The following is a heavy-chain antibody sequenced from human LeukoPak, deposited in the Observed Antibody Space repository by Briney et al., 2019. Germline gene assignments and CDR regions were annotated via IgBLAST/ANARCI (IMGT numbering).Heavy chain of an antibody. V-gene: IGHV3-21*01. Sequence: GGSLRLSCAASGFTFSSYSMNWVRQAPGKGLEWVSSISTSSIYIYYADSVKGRFTISRGNAKNSLYLQMNSLRAEDTAVYYCARGSMVRGAILLYYFDYWGQGTLVTVSS. CDR2: ISTSSIYI. CDR3: ARGSMVRGAILLYYFDY. D-gene: IGHD3-10*01. J-gene: IGHJ4*02. CDR1: GFTFSSYS.